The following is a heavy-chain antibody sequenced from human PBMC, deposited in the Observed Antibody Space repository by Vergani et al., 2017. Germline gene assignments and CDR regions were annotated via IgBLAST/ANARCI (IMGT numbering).Heavy chain of an antibody. CDR1: GYTFRNYG. Sequence: QVQLVQSGAEVKKPGASVKVSCEGSGYTFRNYGISWVRQAPGEGLEWLGWISVYNGETKFAQKFQGRVTILADESTSTAYMELSSLRSEDTAVYYCARSSGYYSYYFDFWGQGTLVTVSS. CDR2: ISVYNGET. CDR3: ARSSGYYSYYFDF. V-gene: IGHV1-18*04. D-gene: IGHD3-22*01. J-gene: IGHJ4*02.